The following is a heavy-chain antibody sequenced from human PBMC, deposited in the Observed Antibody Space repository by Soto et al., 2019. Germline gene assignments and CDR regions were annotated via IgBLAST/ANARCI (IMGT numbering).Heavy chain of an antibody. V-gene: IGHV1-18*01. J-gene: IGHJ5*02. Sequence: EASVKVSCKASGYTFTSYGISWVRQAPGQGLEWMGWISAYNGNTNYAQKLQGRVTMTTDTSTSTAYMELRSLRSDDKAVYYCARGNGSGSPNWLDPWGQGTLVTVSS. D-gene: IGHD3-10*01. CDR2: ISAYNGNT. CDR1: GYTFTSYG. CDR3: ARGNGSGSPNWLDP.